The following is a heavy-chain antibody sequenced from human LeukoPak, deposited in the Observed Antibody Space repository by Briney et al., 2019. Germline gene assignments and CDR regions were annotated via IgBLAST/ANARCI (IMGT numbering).Heavy chain of an antibody. J-gene: IGHJ4*02. Sequence: SETLSLTCTVSGGSISSYYWSWIRQPPGKGLEWIGYIYYSGSTNYNPSLKSRVTISVDTSKNQFSLKLSSVTAADTAVYHCASEAAAGTGGFDYWGQGTLVTVSS. D-gene: IGHD6-13*01. CDR3: ASEAAAGTGGFDY. CDR1: GGSISSYY. V-gene: IGHV4-59*01. CDR2: IYYSGST.